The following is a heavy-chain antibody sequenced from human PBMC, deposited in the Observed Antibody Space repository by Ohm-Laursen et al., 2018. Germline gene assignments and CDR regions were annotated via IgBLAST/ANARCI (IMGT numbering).Heavy chain of an antibody. CDR1: GYTFSSYD. V-gene: IGHV1-8*01. CDR3: ARAVRYQLLSDP. D-gene: IGHD4-23*01. J-gene: IGHJ5*02. Sequence: ASVKVSCKASGYTFSSYDIIWVRQASGQGPEWMGWMNPNSHNTGYARKFRGRVSMTSDSSISTAHMELYSLTSEDTATYYCARAVRYQLLSDPWGQGTLVTVSS. CDR2: MNPNSHNT.